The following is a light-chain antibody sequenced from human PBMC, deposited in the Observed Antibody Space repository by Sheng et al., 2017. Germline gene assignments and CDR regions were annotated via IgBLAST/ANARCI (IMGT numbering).Light chain of an antibody. CDR2: DVT. J-gene: IGLJ1*01. CDR1: SSDVGGHDF. CDR3: SSYAGSNKGV. Sequence: QSALTQPASVSGSPGQSIAISCTGTSSDVGGHDFVSWYQQHPGKAPKLIIYDVTDRPSGVSDRFSGSKSGNTASLTISGLQADDEADYYCSSYAGSNKGVFGTGTKVTVL. V-gene: IGLV2-14*03.